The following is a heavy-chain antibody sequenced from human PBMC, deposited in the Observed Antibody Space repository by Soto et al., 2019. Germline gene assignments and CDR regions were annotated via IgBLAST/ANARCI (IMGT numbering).Heavy chain of an antibody. D-gene: IGHD2-15*01. CDR3: ARDLGGYCRGGSCYSGSFFDY. J-gene: IGHJ4*02. CDR2: ISSSSSYI. V-gene: IGHV3-21*01. CDR1: GFTFSSYS. Sequence: GGSLRLSCAASGFTFSSYSMNWVRQAPGKGLEWVSSISSSSSYIYYADSVKGRFTISRDNAKNSLYLQMNSLRTEDTAVYYCARDLGGYCRGGSCYSGSFFDYWGQGTMVTVSS.